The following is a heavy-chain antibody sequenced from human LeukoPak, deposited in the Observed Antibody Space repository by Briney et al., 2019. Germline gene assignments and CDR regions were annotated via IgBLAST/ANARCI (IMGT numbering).Heavy chain of an antibody. CDR1: GFTFGSYA. CDR3: AKTTAGYSSGRYPGWPVDY. CDR2: ISGSGGST. J-gene: IGHJ4*02. Sequence: GGSLRLPCAASGFTFGSYAMYGVRQAPGKGLEWVSGISGSGGSTFYAASVKGRFTISRDNSENTVYLQMNSLRADDTAVYYCAKTTAGYSSGRYPGWPVDYWGQGTLVTVSS. V-gene: IGHV3-23*01. D-gene: IGHD6-19*01.